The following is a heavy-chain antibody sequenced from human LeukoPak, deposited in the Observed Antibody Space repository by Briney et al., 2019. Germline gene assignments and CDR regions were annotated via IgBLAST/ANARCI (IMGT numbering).Heavy chain of an antibody. J-gene: IGHJ5*02. CDR3: ARERYSNYNWFDP. CDR1: GVSISTYY. V-gene: IGHV4-59*01. Sequence: SETLSLTCTVSGVSISTYYRSWIRQPPGKGLEWIGYIYHSGSTNYNPSLKSRVSISVDTSKNQFSLKLSSVTAADTAVYYCARERYSNYNWFDPWGQGTLVTVSS. CDR2: IYHSGST. D-gene: IGHD4-11*01.